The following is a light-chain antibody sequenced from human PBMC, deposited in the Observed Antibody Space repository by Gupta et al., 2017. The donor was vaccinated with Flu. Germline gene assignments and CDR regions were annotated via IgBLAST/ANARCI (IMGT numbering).Light chain of an antibody. J-gene: IGLJ2*01. Sequence: YGLTQPPSVSVAPGKTASLTCGGNNIGIKSVQWYQQKPGQAPVLVVHDDSDRPSGIPERFSGSNSENTATLTIRRVEAGDEADYYCQVWDSSDDHVAFGGGTKLTVL. CDR2: DDS. CDR1: NIGIKS. V-gene: IGLV3-21*03. CDR3: QVWDSSDDHVA.